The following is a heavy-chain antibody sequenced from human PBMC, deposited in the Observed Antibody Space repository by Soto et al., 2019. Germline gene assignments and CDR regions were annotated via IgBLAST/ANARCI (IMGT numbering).Heavy chain of an antibody. V-gene: IGHV3-48*02. J-gene: IGHJ3*02. CDR3: VRDSLYAFDI. CDR2: VSGTSTTR. Sequence: GGSMRLSCAASGFNFTFYSMNWVRQAPGKGLEWVSYVSGTSTTRTYTDSVKGRFTISRDNAKNSVYLQMNSLRDEDTAVYFCVRDSLYAFDIWGQGTMVTVSS. CDR1: GFNFTFYS.